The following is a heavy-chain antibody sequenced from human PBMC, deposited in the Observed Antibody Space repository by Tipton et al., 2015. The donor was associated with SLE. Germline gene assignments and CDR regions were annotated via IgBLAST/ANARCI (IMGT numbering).Heavy chain of an antibody. CDR2: ISYDGSNK. CDR3: AKDPVGSSSGWSS. CDR1: GFTFSSYA. D-gene: IGHD6-19*01. V-gene: IGHV3-30-3*01. Sequence: SLRLSCAASGFTFSSYAMHWVRQAPGKGLEWVAVISYDGSNKYYADSVKGRFTISRDNSKNTLYLQMNSLRAEDTAVYYCAKDPVGSSSGWSSWGQGTLATVSS. J-gene: IGHJ4*02.